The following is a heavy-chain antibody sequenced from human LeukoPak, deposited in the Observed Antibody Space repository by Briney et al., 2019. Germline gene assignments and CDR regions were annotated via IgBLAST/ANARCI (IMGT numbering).Heavy chain of an antibody. Sequence: PGGSLRLSCAASGFTFTYAWMSWVRQPPGKGLEWVSGISGSGGSTHYADSVKGRFTISRDKSKNTLYLQMNSLRVEDTAVYYCAKLESPYNYYGMDVWGQGTTVTVSS. D-gene: IGHD3-3*01. CDR2: ISGSGGST. CDR3: AKLESPYNYYGMDV. V-gene: IGHV3-23*01. J-gene: IGHJ6*02. CDR1: GFTFTYAW.